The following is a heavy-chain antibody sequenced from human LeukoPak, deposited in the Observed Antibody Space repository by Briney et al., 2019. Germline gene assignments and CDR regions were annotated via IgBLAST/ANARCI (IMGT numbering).Heavy chain of an antibody. CDR3: TKDPNGDYIGAFDP. V-gene: IGHV3-23*01. CDR2: IRGDGGGA. D-gene: IGHD4-17*01. CDR1: GFSFSTYS. J-gene: IGHJ5*02. Sequence: GGSLRLSCTASGFSFSTYSMNWVRQAPGKGLEWVSSIRGDGGGAVYTDPMKGRFTTSRDNSKNMLYLQMNCLRAEDTALYYCTKDPNGDYIGAFDPWGQGTLLAVSS.